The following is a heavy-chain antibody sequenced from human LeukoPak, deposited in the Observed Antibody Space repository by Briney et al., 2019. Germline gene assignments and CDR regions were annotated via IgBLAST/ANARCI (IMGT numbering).Heavy chain of an antibody. D-gene: IGHD3-10*01. CDR1: GYTFSDYY. CDR2: INPNTGLT. Sequence: AASVKVSCKASGYTFSDYYLHWVRQAPGLGLEWMGWINPNTGLTNYAQKFRGRITMTRDTSNSTAYMDLTSLRSDDTAVYYCAKDPPWYGEGNWFDPWGQGTLVTVSS. V-gene: IGHV1-2*02. CDR3: AKDPPWYGEGNWFDP. J-gene: IGHJ5*02.